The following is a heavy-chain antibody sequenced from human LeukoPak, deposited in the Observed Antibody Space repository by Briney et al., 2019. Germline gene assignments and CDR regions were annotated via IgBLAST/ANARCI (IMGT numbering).Heavy chain of an antibody. Sequence: ASVKVSCKASGYTFTRYYIHWVRQAPGQGLEWMGWINPNSGGTNYAQKFQGRVTMTRDTSISTAYMELSRLRSDDTAGYYCARLIEAVGSRTDYWGQGTLVTVSS. CDR1: GYTFTRYY. CDR2: INPNSGGT. D-gene: IGHD6-13*01. J-gene: IGHJ4*02. CDR3: ARLIEAVGSRTDY. V-gene: IGHV1-2*02.